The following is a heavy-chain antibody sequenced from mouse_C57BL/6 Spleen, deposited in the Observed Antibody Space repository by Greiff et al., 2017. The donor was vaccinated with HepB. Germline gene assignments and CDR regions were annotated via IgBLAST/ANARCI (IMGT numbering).Heavy chain of an antibody. Sequence: EVQLVESGPELVKPGASVKIPCKASGYTFTDYNMDWVKQSHGKSLEWIGDINPNNGGTIYNQKFKGKATLTVDKSSSTAYMELRSLTSEDTAVYYCARWGYYGYAHAMDYWGQGTSVTVSS. CDR1: GYTFTDYN. CDR2: INPNNGGT. D-gene: IGHD2-2*01. J-gene: IGHJ4*01. V-gene: IGHV1-18*01. CDR3: ARWGYYGYAHAMDY.